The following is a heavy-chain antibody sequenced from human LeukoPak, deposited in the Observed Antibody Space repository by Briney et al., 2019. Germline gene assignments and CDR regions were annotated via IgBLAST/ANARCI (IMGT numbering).Heavy chain of an antibody. D-gene: IGHD6-13*01. Sequence: GSLRLSCAASEFTFSNHAMSWVRQAPGKGLEWVSAISGSGGSTYYADSVKGRFTISRDNSKNTLYLQMNSLRAEDTAVYYCAKIGSSSWSNFYYYMDAWGKGTTVTVSS. CDR3: AKIGSSSWSNFYYYMDA. CDR1: EFTFSNHA. J-gene: IGHJ6*03. CDR2: ISGSGGST. V-gene: IGHV3-23*01.